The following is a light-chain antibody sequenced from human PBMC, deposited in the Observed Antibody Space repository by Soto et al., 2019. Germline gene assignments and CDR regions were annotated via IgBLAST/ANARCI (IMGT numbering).Light chain of an antibody. CDR1: QTVSSSY. J-gene: IGKJ1*01. Sequence: EIVLTQSPGTLSWSPGERATLSCRASQTVSSSYLAWYQQQPGQAPRLLIYGATSRATGIPDRFSVSGSGTDFTFTITRLEPEDFAMYYCQRYDSFRTFGQGTKVDIK. CDR3: QRYDSFRT. V-gene: IGKV3-20*01. CDR2: GAT.